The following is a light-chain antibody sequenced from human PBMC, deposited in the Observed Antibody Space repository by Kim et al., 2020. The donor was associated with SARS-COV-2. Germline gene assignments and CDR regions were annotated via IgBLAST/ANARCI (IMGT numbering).Light chain of an antibody. CDR3: QHYKSYLVT. J-gene: IGKJ2*01. V-gene: IGKV1-5*01. CDR1: QNVYDW. Sequence: SASVGDRPTIPCRASQNVYDWLAGYKHKPGKAPKRLIYGASTLESGVPSRFSGSGSGTEFTLTINSLQPDDFGIYYCQHYKSYLVTFGQGTKLEI. CDR2: GAS.